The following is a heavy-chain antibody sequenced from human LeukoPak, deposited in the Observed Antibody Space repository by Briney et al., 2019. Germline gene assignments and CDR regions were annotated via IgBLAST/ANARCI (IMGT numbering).Heavy chain of an antibody. CDR1: GYTFTSYD. J-gene: IGHJ4*02. CDR3: ARGWEQQLVDY. CDR2: MNPNSGNT. D-gene: IGHD6-13*01. Sequence: ASVKVSCKASGYTFTSYDINWVRQATGQGLEWMGWMNPNSGNTGYAQKFQGRVTITRDTSISTAYMELSSLRFDDTAVYYCARGWEQQLVDYWGQGTLVTVSS. V-gene: IGHV1-8*03.